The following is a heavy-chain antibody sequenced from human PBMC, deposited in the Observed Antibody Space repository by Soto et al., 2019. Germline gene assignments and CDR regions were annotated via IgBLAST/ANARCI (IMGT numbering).Heavy chain of an antibody. CDR1: GFTFSSYA. D-gene: IGHD3-10*01. V-gene: IGHV3-30-3*01. Sequence: QVQLVESGGGVVQPGRSLRLSCAASGFTFSSYAMHWVRQAPGKGLEWVAVISYDGSNKYYADSVKGRFTISRDNSKNTLYLEMNSLRAEDTAVYYCARDADVSDYYGSGSSPFDYWGQGTLVTVSS. CDR3: ARDADVSDYYGSGSSPFDY. CDR2: ISYDGSNK. J-gene: IGHJ4*02.